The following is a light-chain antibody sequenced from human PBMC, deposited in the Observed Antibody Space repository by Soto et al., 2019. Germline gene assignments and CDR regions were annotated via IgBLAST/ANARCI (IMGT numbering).Light chain of an antibody. CDR1: QSVSSSY. V-gene: IGKV3-11*01. Sequence: VVSQSAGTLSLTPGERATLSCRASQSVSSSYLAWYQQKPGQAPRLLIYDASNRATGIPARFSGSGSGTDFTLTISSLEPEDFAVYYCQQRSNWPPGIPFGQGTRLEIK. CDR2: DAS. J-gene: IGKJ5*01. CDR3: QQRSNWPPGIP.